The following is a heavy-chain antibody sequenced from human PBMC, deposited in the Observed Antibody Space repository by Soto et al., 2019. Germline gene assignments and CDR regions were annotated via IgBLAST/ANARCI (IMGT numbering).Heavy chain of an antibody. CDR1: GFTFSSYA. J-gene: IGHJ6*02. CDR3: AAPTGSGYYYYYYGMDV. CDR2: ISGSGGST. D-gene: IGHD3-22*01. Sequence: EVQLLESGGGLVQPGGSLRLSCAASGFTFSSYAMSWVRQAPGKGLEWVSAISGSGGSTYYADSVKGRFTISRDNSKNTLYLQMNSLRAEDTAVYYCAAPTGSGYYYYYYGMDVWGQGTTVIVSS. V-gene: IGHV3-23*01.